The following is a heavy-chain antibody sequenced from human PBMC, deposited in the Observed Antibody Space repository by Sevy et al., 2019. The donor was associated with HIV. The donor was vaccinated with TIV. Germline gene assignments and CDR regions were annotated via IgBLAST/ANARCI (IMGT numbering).Heavy chain of an antibody. CDR2: IRRRAFGGTI. J-gene: IGHJ4*02. CDR3: TRAEQYEYDSTSYYDYFDY. Sequence: GGSLRLSCTASGFTFGDYAVGWFRQAPRKGLEWVSFIRRRAFGGTIEYAASVKGRFTISKDDSQSTAYLQMNSLKTEDTAVYYCTRAEQYEYDSTSYYDYFDYWGQGTLVTVSS. CDR1: GFTFGDYA. D-gene: IGHD3-22*01. V-gene: IGHV3-49*03.